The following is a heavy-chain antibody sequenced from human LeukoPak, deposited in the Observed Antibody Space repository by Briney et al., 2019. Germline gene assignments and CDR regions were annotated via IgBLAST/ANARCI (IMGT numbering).Heavy chain of an antibody. CDR3: AGRGYSYANYYMDV. CDR1: GGSFSGYY. J-gene: IGHJ6*03. CDR2: INHSGST. Sequence: SETLSLTCAVYGGSFSGYYWSWIRQPPGKGLEWIGEINHSGSTNYDPSLKSRVTISVDTSKNQFSLKLSSVTAADTAVYYCAGRGYSYANYYMDVWGKGTTVTVSS. V-gene: IGHV4-34*01. D-gene: IGHD5-18*01.